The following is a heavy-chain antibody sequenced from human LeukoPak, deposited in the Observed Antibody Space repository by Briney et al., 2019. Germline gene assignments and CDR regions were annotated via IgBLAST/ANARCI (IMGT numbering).Heavy chain of an antibody. Sequence: GGSLRLSCAASGLTFSSYSMNWVRQAPGKGLEWLSYISSSSSRSGSSAIYYADSVKGRFTISRDNAKNSLYLQMNSLRAEDTAVYYCARRPKTGKNFDYWGQGTLVTVSS. J-gene: IGHJ4*02. D-gene: IGHD7-27*01. V-gene: IGHV3-48*01. CDR1: GLTFSSYS. CDR2: ISSSSSRSGSSAI. CDR3: ARRPKTGKNFDY.